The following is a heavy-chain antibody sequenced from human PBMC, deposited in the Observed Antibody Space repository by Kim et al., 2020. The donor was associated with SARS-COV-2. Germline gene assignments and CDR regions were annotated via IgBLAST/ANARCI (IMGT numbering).Heavy chain of an antibody. Sequence: GGSLRLSCAASGLSFRYYAMSWVRQAPGKVLEWVSAISGDTTYYADSVKGRFTISKDNSKNTMYLQMNSLRAEDTALYYCAKPWYSGPNDYWGQGTLVTVSS. D-gene: IGHD1-26*01. J-gene: IGHJ4*02. V-gene: IGHV3-23*01. CDR3: AKPWYSGPNDY. CDR1: GLSFRYYA. CDR2: ISGDTT.